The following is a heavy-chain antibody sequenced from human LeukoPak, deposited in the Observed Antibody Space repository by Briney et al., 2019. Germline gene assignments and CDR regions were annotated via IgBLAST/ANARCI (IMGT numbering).Heavy chain of an antibody. V-gene: IGHV4-38-2*02. CDR3: ARHIVVVIALYNWFDP. CDR1: GYSISSGYY. Sequence: SETLSLTCTVSGYSISSGYYWGWIRQPPGKGLEWIGSIYHSGSTYCNPSLKSRVTISVDTSKNQFSLKLSSVTAADTAVYYCARHIVVVIALYNWFDPWGQGTLVTVSS. J-gene: IGHJ5*02. D-gene: IGHD2-21*01. CDR2: IYHSGST.